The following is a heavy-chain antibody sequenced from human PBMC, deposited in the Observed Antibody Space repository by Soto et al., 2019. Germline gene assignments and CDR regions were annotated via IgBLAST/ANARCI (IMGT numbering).Heavy chain of an antibody. CDR3: ARVQMATLFFDC. V-gene: IGHV4-59*01. D-gene: IGHD5-12*01. Sequence: SETLSLTCDVSGGSMSSYYWSWVRQPPGKGLEWIGYIYSSGTHNYNPSLESRLTISIDTSKNQFSLRLSSVTAADTAVYYCARVQMATLFFDCWGQGTLVTVSS. CDR1: GGSMSSYY. CDR2: IYSSGTH. J-gene: IGHJ4*02.